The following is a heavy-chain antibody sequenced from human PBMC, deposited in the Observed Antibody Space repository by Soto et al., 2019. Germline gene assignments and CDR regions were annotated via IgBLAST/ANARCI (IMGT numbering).Heavy chain of an antibody. D-gene: IGHD1-26*01. CDR3: ARYGLGELPDDAFGV. CDR2: IIPIFGTA. CDR1: GGTFSSYA. J-gene: IGHJ3*01. Sequence: QVQLVQSGAEVKKPGSSVKVSCKASGGTFSSYAISWVRQAPGQGLEWMGGIIPIFGTANYAEKFQGRVTIXXDXSXXTAYLEVSSLRSEDTAVDYCARYGLGELPDDAFGVWGQGTMVTVSS. V-gene: IGHV1-69*12.